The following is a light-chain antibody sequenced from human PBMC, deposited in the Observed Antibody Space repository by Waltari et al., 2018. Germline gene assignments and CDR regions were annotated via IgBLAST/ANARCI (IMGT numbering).Light chain of an antibody. V-gene: IGLV2-23*02. J-gene: IGLJ2*01. CDR1: NSDVGSYNV. CDR3: SSYAGDNIVV. CDR2: GVT. Sequence: QSALTQPASVSGSLGQSITISCTGPNSDVGSYNVVSWHQQHPGKAPKLLLYGVTKRPSGVSTRFSGSKSGNTASMTISGLQAEDEADYYCSSYAGDNIVVFGGGTRLTVV.